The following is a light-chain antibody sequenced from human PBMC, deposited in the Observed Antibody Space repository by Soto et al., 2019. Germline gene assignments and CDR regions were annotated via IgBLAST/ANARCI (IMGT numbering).Light chain of an antibody. CDR1: SSDVGKYKF. J-gene: IGLJ3*02. CDR2: EAT. CDR3: CSHAGSGTLV. V-gene: IGLV2-23*01. Sequence: QSVLTQPASVSGSPGQSISISCTGTSSDVGKYKFVSWYQQHPDKAPKVIIYEATERPSGVSNRFSGSKSGNTASLTISGLQAEDEADYYCCSHAGSGTLVFGGGTKLTVL.